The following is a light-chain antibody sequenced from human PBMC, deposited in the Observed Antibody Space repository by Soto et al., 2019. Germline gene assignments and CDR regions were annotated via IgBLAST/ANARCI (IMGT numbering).Light chain of an antibody. CDR1: QSISNA. J-gene: IGKJ4*01. CDR2: AAS. CDR3: QQSYSTPLT. V-gene: IGKV1-39*01. Sequence: DIQMTQSPSSLSASVGDRVTITCRASQSISNALNWYQQKPGKAPKVLICAASNLQSGVPSRFSGSGSGTDCTFTISSLQPEDFATYYCQQSYSTPLTFGGGTKVEIK.